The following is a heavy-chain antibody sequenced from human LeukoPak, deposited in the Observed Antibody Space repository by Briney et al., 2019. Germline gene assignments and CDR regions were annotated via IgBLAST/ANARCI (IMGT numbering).Heavy chain of an antibody. V-gene: IGHV3-30-3*01. J-gene: IGHJ6*02. CDR2: ISYDGSNK. Sequence: GRSLRLSCAASGFTFSSYAMHWVRRAPGKGLEWVAVISYDGSNKYYADSVKGRFTISRDNSKNTLYLQMNSLRAEDTAVYYCASDNSSSWFYYYYGMDVWGQGTTVTVSS. CDR1: GFTFSSYA. CDR3: ASDNSSSWFYYYYGMDV. D-gene: IGHD6-13*01.